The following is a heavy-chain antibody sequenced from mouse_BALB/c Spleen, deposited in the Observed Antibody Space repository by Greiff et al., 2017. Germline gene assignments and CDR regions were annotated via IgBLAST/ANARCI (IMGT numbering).Heavy chain of an antibody. CDR3: ASLTTASTWFAY. V-gene: IGHV2-2*02. Sequence: VQLQQSGPGLVQPSQSLSITCTVSGFSLTSYGVHWVRQSPGKGLEWLGVIWSGGSTDYNAAFISRLSISKDNSKSQVFFKMNSLQANDTAIYYCASLTTASTWFAYWGQGTLVTVSA. D-gene: IGHD1-2*01. CDR2: IWSGGST. CDR1: GFSLTSYG. J-gene: IGHJ3*01.